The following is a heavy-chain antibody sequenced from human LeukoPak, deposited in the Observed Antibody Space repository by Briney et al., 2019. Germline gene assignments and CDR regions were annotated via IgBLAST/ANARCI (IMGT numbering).Heavy chain of an antibody. V-gene: IGHV3-30-3*01. J-gene: IGHJ4*02. Sequence: GGSLRLSCAASGFTFSSYAMHWVRQAPGKGLEWVAVISYDGSNKYYADSVKGRFTISRDNSKNTLYLQMNSLRAEDTAVYYCARSIQLWPYFDYWGQGTLVTVSS. D-gene: IGHD5-18*01. CDR2: ISYDGSNK. CDR1: GFTFSSYA. CDR3: ARSIQLWPYFDY.